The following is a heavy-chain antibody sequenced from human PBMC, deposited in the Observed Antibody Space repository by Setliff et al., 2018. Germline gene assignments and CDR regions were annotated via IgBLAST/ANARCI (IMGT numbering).Heavy chain of an antibody. Sequence: ASVKVSCKASGYSFTGFYMHWLRQAPGQGPEWMGIIHTGGGSASYAQKFQGRVTMTSDTSTSTVYMEMNSVRPDDTAFYYCARGGLAAAGRKGVFEYWGQGTQVTVSS. CDR1: GYSFTGFY. D-gene: IGHD6-13*01. J-gene: IGHJ4*02. CDR2: IHTGGGSA. V-gene: IGHV1-46*01. CDR3: ARGGLAAAGRKGVFEY.